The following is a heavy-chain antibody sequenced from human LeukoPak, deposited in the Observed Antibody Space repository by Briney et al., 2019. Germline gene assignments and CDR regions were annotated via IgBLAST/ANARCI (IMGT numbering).Heavy chain of an antibody. CDR3: AKDLGTMVRGVILPPLDY. CDR2: ISYDGSNK. D-gene: IGHD3-10*01. J-gene: IGHJ4*02. Sequence: AGGSLRLSCAASGFTFSSYGMHWVRQAPGKGLEWVAVISYDGSNKYYADSVKGRFTISRDNSKNTLYLQMNSLRAEDTAVYYCAKDLGTMVRGVILPPLDYWGQGTLVTVSS. CDR1: GFTFSSYG. V-gene: IGHV3-30*18.